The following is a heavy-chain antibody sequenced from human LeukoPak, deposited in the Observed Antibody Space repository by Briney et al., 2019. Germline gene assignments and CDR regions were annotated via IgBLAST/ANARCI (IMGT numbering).Heavy chain of an antibody. J-gene: IGHJ4*02. CDR2: ISSYGGST. CDR3: VKEVWNVPLFDY. V-gene: IGHV3-64D*06. D-gene: IGHD1-1*01. Sequence: GVPQSLLCTASVFIFCIYPTHCPRQSRGEALEYVSAISSYGGSTYYADSVKGRFTISRDDSKNTLYLQMSSLRAEDTAVYYCVKEVWNVPLFDYWGQGTLVTVSS. CDR1: VFIFCIYP.